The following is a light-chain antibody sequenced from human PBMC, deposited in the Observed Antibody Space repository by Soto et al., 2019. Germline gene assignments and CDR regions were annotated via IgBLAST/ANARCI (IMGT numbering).Light chain of an antibody. J-gene: IGKJ1*01. Sequence: EIVMTQSPATLSVSPGERATLSCRASQSINSNLAWYQQKPGQAPRLLIYGASTRATGVPARFSGSGSGTDFTLNISGLQSEDFAGYYCEQYSNWWSVGQGTKVDIK. CDR1: QSINSN. CDR2: GAS. V-gene: IGKV3-15*01. CDR3: EQYSNWWS.